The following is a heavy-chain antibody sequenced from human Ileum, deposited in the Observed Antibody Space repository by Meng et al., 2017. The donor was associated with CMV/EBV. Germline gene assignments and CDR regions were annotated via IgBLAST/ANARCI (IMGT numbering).Heavy chain of an antibody. CDR3: ARDAWHSY. CDR2: ISSSGTTM. Sequence: GESLKTSCATAGFTFSSYEMNWVRQAPGKGLEWVSYISSSGTTMYYPDSVKGRFTISRDNAKNSLYLQMNSLRAEDTAVYYCARDAWHSYWGQGTLVTVSS. CDR1: GFTFSSYE. V-gene: IGHV3-48*03. J-gene: IGHJ4*02.